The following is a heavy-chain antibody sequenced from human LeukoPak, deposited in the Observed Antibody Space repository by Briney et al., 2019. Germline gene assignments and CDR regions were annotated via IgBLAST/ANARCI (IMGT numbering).Heavy chain of an antibody. CDR1: GGSISSYY. D-gene: IGHD2-15*01. Sequence: SETLSLTCTVSGGSISSYYWSWIRQPPGKGLEWIGYIYYSGSTNYNPSLKSRVTISVDTSKNQFSLKLSSVTAADAAVHYCARHAGGYVDYWGQGTLVTVSS. J-gene: IGHJ4*02. CDR3: ARHAGGYVDY. V-gene: IGHV4-59*08. CDR2: IYYSGST.